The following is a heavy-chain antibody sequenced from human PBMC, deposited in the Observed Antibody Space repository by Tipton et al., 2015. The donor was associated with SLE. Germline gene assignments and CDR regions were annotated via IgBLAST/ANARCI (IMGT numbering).Heavy chain of an antibody. CDR1: GYSFTRYY. V-gene: IGHV1-46*03. CDR2: IDPSGGNT. D-gene: IGHD3-10*01. Sequence: QLVQSGAEVKKPGASVMVSCKASGYSFTRYYMHWVRQAPGHALEWMGIIDPSGGNTRYAKKFQVRVTMTRDTSTSTVYMELSSLRSEDTAVYFCVRGGGFTSGRWFDPWGQGTLVTVSA. J-gene: IGHJ5*02. CDR3: VRGGGFTSGRWFDP.